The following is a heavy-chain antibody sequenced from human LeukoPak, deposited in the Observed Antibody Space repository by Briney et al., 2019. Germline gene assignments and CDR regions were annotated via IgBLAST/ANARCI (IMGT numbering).Heavy chain of an antibody. CDR2: INPNSGGT. J-gene: IGHJ4*02. V-gene: IGHV1-2*02. CDR1: GYTFTGYY. Sequence: ALVKVSFKASGYTFTGYYMHWVRQAPGQGLEWMGWINPNSGGTSYAQKFQGRVTMTRDTSVTTAYMELSRLRSDDTAVYYCARYSGYDEPFEYWGQGTLVTVSS. CDR3: ARYSGYDEPFEY. D-gene: IGHD5-12*01.